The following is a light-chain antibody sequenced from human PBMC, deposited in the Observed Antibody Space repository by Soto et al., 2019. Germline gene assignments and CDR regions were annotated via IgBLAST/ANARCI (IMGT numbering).Light chain of an antibody. V-gene: IGKV3-11*01. CDR3: QQRSNWPIT. CDR1: QSVSSY. CDR2: DAS. J-gene: IGKJ5*01. Sequence: ESVLPQSPGTLSLSPGERATLSCRASQSVSSYLAWYQQKPGQAPRLLIYDASNRATGIPARFSGSGSGTDFTLTISSLEPEDFAVYYCQQRSNWPITFGQGTRLDI.